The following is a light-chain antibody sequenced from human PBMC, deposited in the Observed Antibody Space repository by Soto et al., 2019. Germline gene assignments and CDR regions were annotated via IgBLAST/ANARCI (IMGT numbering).Light chain of an antibody. Sequence: EIVLTQSPGTLCLSPGERATLSCRASQSVSSSYLAWYQQHPGQPPRLLIYGISTRATGIPARFSGSGSGTEFSLTISSLQSEDFAVYYCQQYSKWPITFGQGTRLEIK. CDR3: QQYSKWPIT. CDR2: GIS. J-gene: IGKJ5*01. V-gene: IGKV3-15*01. CDR1: QSVSSSY.